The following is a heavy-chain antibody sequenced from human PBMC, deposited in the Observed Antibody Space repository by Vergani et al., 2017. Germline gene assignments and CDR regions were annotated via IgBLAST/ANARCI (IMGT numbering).Heavy chain of an antibody. D-gene: IGHD1-1*01. CDR2: ISYDGTQK. V-gene: IGHV3-30*03. Sequence: QVHLVESGGGVVQPGRSLRLSCVVSGFTSRYYGMHWVRQAPGQGLEWVAVISYDGTQKYYADSVKSRFTISRDNSKSTLYLQMNSLRTEDTAVYYCATKSCGTPGCQIGYFREWGQGTLVTVSS. CDR1: GFTSRYYG. CDR3: ATKSCGTPGCQIGYFRE. J-gene: IGHJ1*01.